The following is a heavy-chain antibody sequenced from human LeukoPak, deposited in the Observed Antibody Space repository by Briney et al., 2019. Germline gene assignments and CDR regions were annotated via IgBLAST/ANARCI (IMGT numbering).Heavy chain of an antibody. CDR1: GGSISSGVYS. D-gene: IGHD3-10*01. CDR3: ARGLGYYGSGSYLNNWFDP. Sequence: SQTLSLTCAVSGGSISSGVYSWSWIRQPPGKGLEWIGSIYHSGGTYYNPSLRSRVTLSLDRSNNQFSLTLNSVTAADTAVYYCARGLGYYGSGSYLNNWFDPWGQGTLVTVSS. J-gene: IGHJ5*02. CDR2: IYHSGGT. V-gene: IGHV4-30-2*01.